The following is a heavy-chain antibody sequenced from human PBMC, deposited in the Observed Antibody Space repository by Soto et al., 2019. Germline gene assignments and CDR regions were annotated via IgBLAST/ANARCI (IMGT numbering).Heavy chain of an antibody. CDR3: ARGYRTAMATDTWFEP. D-gene: IGHD5-18*01. J-gene: IGHJ5*02. CDR1: GGYFSGYY. CDR2: INHSGST. V-gene: IGHV4-34*01. Sequence: QVQLQQWGAGLLKPSETLSLTCAVSGGYFSGYYWSGIRQPPGQGLEWIGEINHSGSTNYNPSLKRRVTISVDTSKNEFSLKLSSVTATDTAVYYCARGYRTAMATDTWFEPWGQGTLVTVSS.